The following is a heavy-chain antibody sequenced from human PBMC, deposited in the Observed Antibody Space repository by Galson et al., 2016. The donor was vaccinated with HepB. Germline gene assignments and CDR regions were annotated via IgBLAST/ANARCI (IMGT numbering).Heavy chain of an antibody. CDR2: VNQSGRT. D-gene: IGHD3-3*01. Sequence: LRLSCASSGFTFRYYAMTWVRRAPGKGLEWIGDVNQSGRTNYNPSLRSRVTISLDTSKDQFSLKVRSVTAADTAVYYCARGHSGVVIVYHYYAMDVWGRGTTVIVSS. CDR3: ARGHSGVVIVYHYYAMDV. J-gene: IGHJ6*02. V-gene: IGHV4-34*01. CDR1: GFTFRYYA.